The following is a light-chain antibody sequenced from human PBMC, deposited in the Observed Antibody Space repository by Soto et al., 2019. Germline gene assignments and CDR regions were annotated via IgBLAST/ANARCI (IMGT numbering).Light chain of an antibody. V-gene: IGKV3-15*01. CDR1: QSVGNR. Sequence: EVVITQSPATLSVSPGERATLSCRASQSVGNRLAWYQQKPGQPPRLLIYGASTRATGIPASFSGSGSETEFTLTISSLQSEDFAVYYCQQHISWPLTFGGGTKVEI. J-gene: IGKJ4*01. CDR2: GAS. CDR3: QQHISWPLT.